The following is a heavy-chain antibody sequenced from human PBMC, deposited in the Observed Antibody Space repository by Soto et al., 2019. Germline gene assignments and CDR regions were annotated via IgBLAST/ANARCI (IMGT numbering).Heavy chain of an antibody. D-gene: IGHD6-19*01. J-gene: IGHJ4*02. CDR2: FDPEDGET. CDR3: ATGLTYSSGEG. Sequence: ASVKVSCKVSGYTLTELYLHWVRQAPGNGLEWMGGFDPEDGETIYAQKFQGRVTMTEDTSTDTAYMELSSLRSEDTAVYYCATGLTYSSGEGWGQGTLVTVSS. V-gene: IGHV1-24*01. CDR1: GYTLTELY.